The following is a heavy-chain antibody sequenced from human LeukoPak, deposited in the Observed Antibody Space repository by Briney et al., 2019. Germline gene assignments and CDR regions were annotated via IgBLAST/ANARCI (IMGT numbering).Heavy chain of an antibody. J-gene: IGHJ5*01. CDR3: ARAVLATKSEHWFDS. D-gene: IGHD2-8*01. CDR1: GGSISSFY. V-gene: IGHV4-59*01. CDR2: IYYTGST. Sequence: SETLSLTCTVSGGSISSFYWSWIRQPPGKGLEWIGYIYYTGSTNYNSSLKSRVTISVDTSKNQFSRNLSSVTAADTAMYYCARAVLATKSEHWFDSWGQGTLVTVSS.